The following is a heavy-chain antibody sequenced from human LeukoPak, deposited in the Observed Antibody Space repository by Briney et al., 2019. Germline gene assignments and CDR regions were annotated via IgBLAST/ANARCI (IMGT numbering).Heavy chain of an antibody. D-gene: IGHD3-22*01. V-gene: IGHV3-30-3*01. Sequence: PGGSLRLSCAASGFTFSSYAMHWVRQAPGKGLEWVAVISYDGSNKYYADSVKGRFTISRDNAKNSLYLQMNSLRAEDTAVYYCARLRGYYYDSSGYHWGQGTLVTVSS. CDR1: GFTFSSYA. CDR2: ISYDGSNK. CDR3: ARLRGYYYDSSGYH. J-gene: IGHJ4*02.